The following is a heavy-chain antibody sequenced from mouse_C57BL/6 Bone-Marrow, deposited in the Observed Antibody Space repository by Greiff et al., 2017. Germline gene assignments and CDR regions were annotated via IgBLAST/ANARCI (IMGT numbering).Heavy chain of an antibody. D-gene: IGHD2-3*01. Sequence: VQLQQSGAELVRPGTSVKVSCKASGYAFTTYLIEWVKQRPGPGLEWIGVINPGSGGTTSNEKFKGKATLTADKSSSTAYMQLSSLTSEDSAVYFCARGGWLLSYFDYWGQGTTLTVSS. CDR3: ARGGWLLSYFDY. CDR2: INPGSGGT. J-gene: IGHJ2*01. CDR1: GYAFTTYL. V-gene: IGHV1-54*01.